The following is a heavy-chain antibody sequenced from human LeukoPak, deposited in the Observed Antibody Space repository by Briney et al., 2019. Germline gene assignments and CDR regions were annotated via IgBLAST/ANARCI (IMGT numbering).Heavy chain of an antibody. CDR1: GGSFSGYY. D-gene: IGHD6-13*01. CDR2: INHSGST. J-gene: IGHJ4*02. V-gene: IGHV4-34*01. Sequence: PSETLSLTCAVYGGSFSGYYWSWIRQPPGKGLEWIGEINHSGSTNYNASLKSRVTMSVDTSKNQLSLKVISVTAADTAVYYCARGVIAAGGNDFGYWGQGTLVTVSS. CDR3: ARGVIAAGGNDFGY.